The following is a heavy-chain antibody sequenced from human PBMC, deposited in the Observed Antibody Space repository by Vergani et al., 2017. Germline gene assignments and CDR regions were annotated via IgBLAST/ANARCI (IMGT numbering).Heavy chain of an antibody. V-gene: IGHV3-23*01. CDR3: TTECGLYYLQGEYFEY. CDR1: GFTFDTYT. CDR2: ISSGGGDI. J-gene: IGHJ4*02. Sequence: EVQLLESGGGLVKPGGSRRLSCAGAGFTFDTYTMAYVRQAPGKGQEWVATISSGGGDILYADSVKGRFTISRDNSKNTRFLEMNSLKDEDTAVYYCTTECGLYYLQGEYFEYWGRGTLVSVSS. D-gene: IGHD3-10*01.